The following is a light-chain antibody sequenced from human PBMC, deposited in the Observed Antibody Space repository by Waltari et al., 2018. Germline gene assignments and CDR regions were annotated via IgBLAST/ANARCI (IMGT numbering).Light chain of an antibody. Sequence: IQLTQSPSSLSASVGDRVTITCRASQGINTSLAWYQQKPGKAPNLLIYAASTLQSGVPSRLNGSGSETEVTLTISSRQPEDLATYCCRQVNSYPLTGGGWNTVEMK. CDR3: RQVNSYPLT. V-gene: IGKV1-9*01. CDR2: AAS. J-gene: IGKJ4*02. CDR1: QGINTS.